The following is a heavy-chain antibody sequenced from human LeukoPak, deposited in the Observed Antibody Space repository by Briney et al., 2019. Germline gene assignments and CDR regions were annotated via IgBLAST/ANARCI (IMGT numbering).Heavy chain of an antibody. J-gene: IGHJ4*02. D-gene: IGHD3-22*01. V-gene: IGHV3-23*01. CDR1: GFTFSSYA. CDR3: AKRAVVDRHYFDY. Sequence: GGSLRLSCAASGFTFSSYAMGWVRQAPGKGLEWVSTINNRGTSTYYADSVKGRFTISRDNSKNTLSLQMNSLRAEDTAIYFCAKRAVVDRHYFDYWGQGTLVTVSS. CDR2: INNRGTST.